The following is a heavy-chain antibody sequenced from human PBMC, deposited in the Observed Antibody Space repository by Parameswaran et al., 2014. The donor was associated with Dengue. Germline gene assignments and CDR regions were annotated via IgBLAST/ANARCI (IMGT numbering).Heavy chain of an antibody. Sequence: WVRQAPGQGLEWMGGFDPEDGETIYAQKFQGRVTMTEDTSTDTAYMELSSLRSEDTAVYYCATGYYDSSGYYQPDYWGQGTLVTVSS. V-gene: IGHV1-24*01. CDR3: ATGYYDSSGYYQPDY. D-gene: IGHD3-22*01. J-gene: IGHJ4*02. CDR2: FDPEDGET.